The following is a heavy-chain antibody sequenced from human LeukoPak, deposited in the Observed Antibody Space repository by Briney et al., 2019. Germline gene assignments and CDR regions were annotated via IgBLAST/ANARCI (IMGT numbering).Heavy chain of an antibody. V-gene: IGHV3-48*04. J-gene: IGHJ4*02. CDR3: ARDWRRELLWFGESTFGTFDY. CDR1: GFTFSSYS. Sequence: GGSLRLSCAASGFTFSSYSMNWVRQAPGKGLEWVSYISSSSSTIYYADSVKGRFTISRDNAKNSLYLQMNSLRAEDTAVYYCARDWRRELLWFGESTFGTFDYWGQGTLVTVSS. CDR2: ISSSSSTI. D-gene: IGHD3-10*01.